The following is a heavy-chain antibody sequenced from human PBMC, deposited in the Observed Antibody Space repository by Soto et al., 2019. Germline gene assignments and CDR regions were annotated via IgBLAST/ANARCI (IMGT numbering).Heavy chain of an antibody. CDR1: GYSFTSYW. CDR3: ASPLYSSSSNSGMDV. V-gene: IGHV5-10-1*01. CDR2: IDPSDSYT. D-gene: IGHD6-6*01. Sequence: GESLKISCKGSGYSFTSYWISWVRQMPGKGLEWMGRIDPSDSYTNYSPSFQGHVTISADKSISTAYLQWSSLKASDTAMYYCASPLYSSSSNSGMDVWGQGTTVTVSS. J-gene: IGHJ6*02.